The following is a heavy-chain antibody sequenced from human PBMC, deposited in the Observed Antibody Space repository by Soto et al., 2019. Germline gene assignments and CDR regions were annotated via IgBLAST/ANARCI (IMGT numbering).Heavy chain of an antibody. D-gene: IGHD2-2*01. Sequence: SETLSLTCSTYGGSFSGYYWTWIRQPPGKGLEWIGEINHSGNTNYNPSLKRRVTISVHTSNNQFSLKLSSVTAADTAVYYCASSGPAVLNGSYYPGMDLWGQETRVTVSS. CDR2: INHSGNT. CDR1: GGSFSGYY. V-gene: IGHV4-34*01. CDR3: ASSGPAVLNGSYYPGMDL. J-gene: IGHJ6*02.